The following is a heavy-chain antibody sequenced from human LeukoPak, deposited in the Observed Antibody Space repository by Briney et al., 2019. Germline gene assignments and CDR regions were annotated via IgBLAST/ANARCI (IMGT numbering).Heavy chain of an antibody. CDR2: INHSGST. CDR1: GGSYSGYY. Sequence: SETLSLTCAVYGGSYSGYYWSWLRQPPGKALEGIGEINHSGSTNYKPSLKSRVTISVDTAKNQFSLKLSSVTAADTAVYYCARGSGSYYYDSSGYYRFWGQGTLVTVSS. CDR3: ARGSGSYYYDSSGYYRF. D-gene: IGHD3-22*01. J-gene: IGHJ4*02. V-gene: IGHV4-34*01.